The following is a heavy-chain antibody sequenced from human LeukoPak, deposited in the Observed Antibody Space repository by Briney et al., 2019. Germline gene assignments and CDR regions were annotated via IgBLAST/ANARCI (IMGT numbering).Heavy chain of an antibody. CDR1: GGSISSGGYY. V-gene: IGHV4-31*03. CDR3: ARSARPQNWFDP. CDR2: IYYSGST. Sequence: SQTLSLTCSVSGGSISSGGYYWSWIRQHPGKGLEWIGYIYYSGSTYYNPSLKSRVTISVDTSMNQFSLKLSSVTAADTAVYYCARSARPQNWFDPWGQGTLVTVSS. J-gene: IGHJ5*02.